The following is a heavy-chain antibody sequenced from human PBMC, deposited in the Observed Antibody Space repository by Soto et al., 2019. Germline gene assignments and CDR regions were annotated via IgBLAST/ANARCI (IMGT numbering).Heavy chain of an antibody. CDR3: AREQYSGHDNEAFDI. J-gene: IGHJ3*02. V-gene: IGHV3-11*01. CDR2: ISSSGSTI. D-gene: IGHD2-21*01. CDR1: GFTFSDYY. Sequence: GGSLRLSCAASGFTFSDYYMSWIRQAPGKGLEWVSYISSSGSTIYYADSVKGRFTISRDNAKNSLYLQMNSLRAEDTAVYYCAREQYSGHDNEAFDIWGQGTMVTVSS.